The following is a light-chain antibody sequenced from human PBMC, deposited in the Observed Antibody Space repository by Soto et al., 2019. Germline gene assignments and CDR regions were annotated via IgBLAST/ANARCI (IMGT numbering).Light chain of an antibody. CDR1: SSDVGAYNY. CDR2: EVS. J-gene: IGLJ3*02. V-gene: IGLV2-14*01. Sequence: LTQPASVSGSPGQSITISCTGTSSDVGAYNYVSWYQQHPGKAPKLMIYEVSNRPSGVSDRFSGSRSGNTASLTISGLQAEDESDYYGSSYTSSSTSVFGGGTNFTVL. CDR3: SSYTSSSTSV.